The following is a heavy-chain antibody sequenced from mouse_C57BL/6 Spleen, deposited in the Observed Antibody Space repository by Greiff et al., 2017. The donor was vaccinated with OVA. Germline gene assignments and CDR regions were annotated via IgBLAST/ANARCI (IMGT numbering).Heavy chain of an antibody. CDR1: GFNIKDDY. Sequence: EVQLQQSGAELVRPGASVKLSCTASGFNIKDDYMHWVKQRPEQGLEWIGWIDPENGDTEYASKFQGKATITADTSSNTAYLQLSSLTSEDTAVYYCTTNYGLFDYWGQGTTLTVSS. J-gene: IGHJ2*01. CDR2: IDPENGDT. CDR3: TTNYGLFDY. V-gene: IGHV14-4*01. D-gene: IGHD1-1*01.